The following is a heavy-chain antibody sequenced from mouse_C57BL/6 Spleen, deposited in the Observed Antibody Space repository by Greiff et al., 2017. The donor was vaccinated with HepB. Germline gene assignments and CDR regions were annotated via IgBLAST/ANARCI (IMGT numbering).Heavy chain of an antibody. J-gene: IGHJ4*01. CDR2: IDPSDSET. CDR3: ARPRYYGSTFYAMDY. CDR1: GYTFTSYW. V-gene: IGHV1-52*01. Sequence: VQLQQPRAELVRSGSSVKLSCKASGYTFTSYWMHWVKQRPIQGLEWIGNIDPSDSETHYNQKFKDKATLTVDKSSSTAYMQLSSLTSEDSAVYYCARPRYYGSTFYAMDYWGQGTSVTVSS. D-gene: IGHD1-1*01.